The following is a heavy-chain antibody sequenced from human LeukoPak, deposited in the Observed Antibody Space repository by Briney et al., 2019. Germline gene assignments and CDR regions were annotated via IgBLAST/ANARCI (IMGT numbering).Heavy chain of an antibody. D-gene: IGHD3-3*01. CDR1: GGSISSGGYY. CDR2: IYYSGST. J-gene: IGHJ6*03. Sequence: PSQTLSLTCTVSGGSISSGGYYWSWIRQHPGKGLEWIGYIYYSGSTYYNPSLKSRVTISVDTSKNQFSLKLSSVTAADTAVHYCARGAFPAASMRDFWSGSPPWYYMDVWGKGTTVTVSS. V-gene: IGHV4-31*03. CDR3: ARGAFPAASMRDFWSGSPPWYYMDV.